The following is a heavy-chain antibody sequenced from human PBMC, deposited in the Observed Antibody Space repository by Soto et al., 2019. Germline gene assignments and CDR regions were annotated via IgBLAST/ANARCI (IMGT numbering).Heavy chain of an antibody. J-gene: IGHJ6*02. Sequence: QVQLQESGPGLVKPSQTLSLTCTVSGGSISSGGYYWSWIRQHPGKGLEWIGYIYYSGSTYYNPSLKSRVTISVDTSKNQFPLKLSAVTAADTAVYYCARERGDYDYYGMDVWGQGTTVTVSS. CDR2: IYYSGST. CDR3: ARERGDYDYYGMDV. CDR1: GGSISSGGYY. V-gene: IGHV4-31*03.